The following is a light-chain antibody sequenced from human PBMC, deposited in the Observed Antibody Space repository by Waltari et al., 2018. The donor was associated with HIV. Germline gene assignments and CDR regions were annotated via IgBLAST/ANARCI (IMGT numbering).Light chain of an antibody. CDR1: QDIENW. J-gene: IGKJ2*01. Sequence: DIQVTQSPSILSASVGKRVTMTCRTSQDIENWLAWYQHKPGLAPKLLIYQASTLQRVVPSRFVGKGSGTQFTLVISAVQPDDFAIYYCQQYNGQSYTFGQGTRL. V-gene: IGKV1-5*03. CDR2: QAS. CDR3: QQYNGQSYT.